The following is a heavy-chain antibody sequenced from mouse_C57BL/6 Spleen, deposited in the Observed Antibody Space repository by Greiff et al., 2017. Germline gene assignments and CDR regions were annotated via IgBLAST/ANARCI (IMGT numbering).Heavy chain of an antibody. CDR1: GFSFNTYA. CDR3: VRRGYYYGTHWYFDV. D-gene: IGHD1-1*01. V-gene: IGHV10-1*01. J-gene: IGHJ1*03. Sequence: EVQLVESGGGLVQPKGSLKLSCAASGFSFNTYAMNWVRQAPGKGLEWVARIRSKSNNYATYYADSVKDRFTISRDDSESMLYLQMNNLKTEDTAMYYCVRRGYYYGTHWYFDVWGTGTTVTVSS. CDR2: IRSKSNNYAT.